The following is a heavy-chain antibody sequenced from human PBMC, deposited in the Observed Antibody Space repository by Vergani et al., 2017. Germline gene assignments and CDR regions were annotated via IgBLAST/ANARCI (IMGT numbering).Heavy chain of an antibody. CDR1: GGTFSSYA. Sequence: QVQLVQSGAEVKKPGSSVKVSCKASGGTFSSYAISWVRQAPGQGLEWMGRIIPIFGTANYAQKFQGRVTITADESTSTAYMELRSLRSEDTAVYYCARGTSRGTYYYESSGYVYWGQGTLVTVSS. D-gene: IGHD3-22*01. CDR2: IIPIFGTA. CDR3: ARGTSRGTYYYESSGYVY. V-gene: IGHV1-69*13. J-gene: IGHJ4*02.